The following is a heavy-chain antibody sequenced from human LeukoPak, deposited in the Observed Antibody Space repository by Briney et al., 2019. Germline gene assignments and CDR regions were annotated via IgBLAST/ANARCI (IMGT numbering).Heavy chain of an antibody. CDR1: GGTFSSYA. J-gene: IGHJ6*02. CDR2: IIPILGIA. CDR3: ARGPFNYDFWTNGMDV. Sequence: GASVKVSCKASGGTFSSYAISWVRQAPGQGLEWMGRIIPILGIANYAQKFQGRVTITADKSTSTAYMELRSLRSDDTAVYYCARGPFNYDFWTNGMDVWGQGTTVTVSS. V-gene: IGHV1-69*04. D-gene: IGHD3-3*01.